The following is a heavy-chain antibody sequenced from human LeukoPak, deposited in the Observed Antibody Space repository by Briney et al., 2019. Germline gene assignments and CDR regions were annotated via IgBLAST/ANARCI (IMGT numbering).Heavy chain of an antibody. CDR1: GSTFSSYA. D-gene: IGHD2/OR15-2a*01. CDR2: ISYDGSNK. CDR3: ARDRGIWYFDY. V-gene: IGHV3-30-3*01. Sequence: GGSLRLSCAASGSTFSSYAMHWVRQAPGKGLEWVAVISYDGSNKYYADSVKGRFTISRDNSKNTLYLQMNSLRAEDTAVYYCARDRGIWYFDYWGQGTLVTVSS. J-gene: IGHJ4*02.